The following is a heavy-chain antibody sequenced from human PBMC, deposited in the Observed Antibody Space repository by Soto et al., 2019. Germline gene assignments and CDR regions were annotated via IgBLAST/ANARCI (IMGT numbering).Heavy chain of an antibody. CDR3: GRIVEGATRHTDPDS. CDR1: GVSIHNSHSF. Sequence: SETLSLTCTVSGVSIHNSHSFWAWIRQPPGKGLQFIASVYHNGGAHYNSSLKSRVTISVDTANNQVSLRMRSLTAADTAFYYCGRIVEGATRHTDPDSWGQGILVTVSS. J-gene: IGHJ5*01. D-gene: IGHD2-21*01. V-gene: IGHV4-39*01. CDR2: VYHNGGA.